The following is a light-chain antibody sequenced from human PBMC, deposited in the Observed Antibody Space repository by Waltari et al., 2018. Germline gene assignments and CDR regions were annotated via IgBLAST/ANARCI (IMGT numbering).Light chain of an antibody. Sequence: DIVMTQSPDSLPVSLGERATINCKSSQSVLYSSNNKNYLAWYQQKPGQPPKLRIYWASTRESGVPDRFSGSGSGTDFTLTISSLQAEDVAVYYCQQYYTNSYTFGQGTKLEIK. J-gene: IGKJ2*01. V-gene: IGKV4-1*01. CDR3: QQYYTNSYT. CDR1: QSVLYSSNNKNY. CDR2: WAS.